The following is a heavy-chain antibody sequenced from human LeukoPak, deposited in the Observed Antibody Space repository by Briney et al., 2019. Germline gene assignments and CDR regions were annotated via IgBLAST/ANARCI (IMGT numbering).Heavy chain of an antibody. D-gene: IGHD3-10*01. CDR3: ARDRIPRITISHAFDI. CDR1: GFTVSSNY. Sequence: PGGSLRLSCAASGFTVSSNYMSWVRQAPGKGLEWVSVIYSGGSTYYADSVKGRFTISRDNSKNTLYLQMNSLRAEDTAVYYCARDRIPRITISHAFDIWGQGTMVTVSS. V-gene: IGHV3-66*01. J-gene: IGHJ3*02. CDR2: IYSGGST.